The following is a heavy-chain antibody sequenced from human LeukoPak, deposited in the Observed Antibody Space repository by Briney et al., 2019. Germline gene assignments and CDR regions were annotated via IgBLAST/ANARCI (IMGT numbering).Heavy chain of an antibody. CDR2: ISGSGGST. CDR3: AKGTYGSGTYGAHDY. D-gene: IGHD3-10*01. V-gene: IGHV3-23*01. J-gene: IGHJ4*02. CDR1: GFTFSSYW. Sequence: PGGSLRLSCAASGFTFSSYWMSWVRQAPGKGLEWVSSISGSGGSTYYADSVKGRFTISRDNSKNTLYLQMNSVRVEDTAVYYCAKGTYGSGTYGAHDYWGQGTLVTVSS.